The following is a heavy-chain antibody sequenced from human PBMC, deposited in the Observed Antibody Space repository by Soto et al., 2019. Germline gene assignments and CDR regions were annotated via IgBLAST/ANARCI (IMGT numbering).Heavy chain of an antibody. J-gene: IGHJ6*01. CDR2: INSDGSST. CDR3: ARGWYYDIFTGYYYYYYAMDV. Sequence: PGGSLRRSCSASGLTFSSYWMHWVRQAPGNGLVWVSRINSDGSSTSYADSVKGRFTISRDNAKNTLYLQMNSLRAEDTAVYYCARGWYYDIFTGYYYYYYAMDVWGQGTTVTVPQ. CDR1: GLTFSSYW. D-gene: IGHD3-9*01. V-gene: IGHV3-74*01.